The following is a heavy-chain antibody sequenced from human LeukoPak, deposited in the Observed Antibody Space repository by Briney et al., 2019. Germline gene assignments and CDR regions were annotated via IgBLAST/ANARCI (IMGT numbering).Heavy chain of an antibody. CDR2: IYYSGST. Sequence: SETLSLTCIVSGGSISSSRDYWAWIRQPPGKGLEWIANIYYSGSTYYNPSLKSRVTISTDTSKNQLSLKLNSVTASDTAVYYCARGGITMVRGVDYWGQGTLVTVSS. CDR3: ARGGITMVRGVDY. D-gene: IGHD3-10*01. V-gene: IGHV4-39*07. J-gene: IGHJ4*02. CDR1: GGSISSSRDY.